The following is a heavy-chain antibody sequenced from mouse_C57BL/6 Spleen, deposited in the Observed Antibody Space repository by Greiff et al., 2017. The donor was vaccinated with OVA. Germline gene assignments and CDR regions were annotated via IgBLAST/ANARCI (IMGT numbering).Heavy chain of an antibody. CDR1: GYTFTSYW. CDR3: ARTSFYGTWFAY. CDR2: IDPSDSYT. J-gene: IGHJ3*01. Sequence: VQLQQPGAELVMPGASVKLSCKASGYTFTSYWMHWVKQRPGQGLEWIGEIDPSDSYTNYNQKFKGKSTLTVDKSSSTAYMQLSSLTSEDSAVYYCARTSFYGTWFAYWGQGTLVTVSA. D-gene: IGHD1-1*01. V-gene: IGHV1-69*01.